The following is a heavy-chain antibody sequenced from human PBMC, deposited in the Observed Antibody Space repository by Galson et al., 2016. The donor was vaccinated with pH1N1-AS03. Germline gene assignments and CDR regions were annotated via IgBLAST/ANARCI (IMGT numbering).Heavy chain of an antibody. D-gene: IGHD6-6*01. CDR1: GGSITNYY. Sequence: SETLSLTCTVSGGSITNYYWTWIRQPPGKGLEWIGYIYYNGPANYNPSLNSRVTISADMSKKQFFLNLTSVTAADTAVYFCTRGGTYSSSSPAYFGYWGQGTLVTVSS. CDR2: IYYNGPA. J-gene: IGHJ4*02. CDR3: TRGGTYSSSSPAYFGY. V-gene: IGHV4-59*01.